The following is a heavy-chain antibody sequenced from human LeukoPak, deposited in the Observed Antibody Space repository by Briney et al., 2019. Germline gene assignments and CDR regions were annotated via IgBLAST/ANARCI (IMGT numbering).Heavy chain of an antibody. Sequence: SETLSLTCTVSGGSINSTYYWGWIRQPPGRGLEWIGSIYYSGSTFYNPSLQSRVTISVDTSKSQFSLRLTSVTASDTAVYFFARLIWNGEDYWGQGTLVTVSS. V-gene: IGHV4-39*01. J-gene: IGHJ4*02. CDR3: ARLIWNGEDY. D-gene: IGHD3-3*01. CDR1: GGSINSTYY. CDR2: IYYSGST.